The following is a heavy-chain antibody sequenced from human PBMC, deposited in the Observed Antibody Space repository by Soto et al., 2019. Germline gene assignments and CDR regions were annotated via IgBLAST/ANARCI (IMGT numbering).Heavy chain of an antibody. CDR2: VYSSGSA. V-gene: IGHV4-4*08. Sequence: SETLSLTCIVSGDSINSYYWNWIRQPPGRGLEWIGYVYSSGSAIYNPSLKSRVTLSVDTSKNQFALNLRSVTAADTAVYYCSTDPHHSWSLVGHWGQGTLVTVSS. CDR3: STDPHHSWSLVGH. CDR1: GDSINSYY. J-gene: IGHJ5*02.